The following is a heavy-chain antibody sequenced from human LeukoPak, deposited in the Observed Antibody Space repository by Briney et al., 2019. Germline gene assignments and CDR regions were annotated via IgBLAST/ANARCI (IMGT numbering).Heavy chain of an antibody. D-gene: IGHD1-26*01. CDR2: IYTSGST. Sequence: SQTLSLTCTVSGGSISSGSYYWSSIRQPAGKGREWSGRIYTSGSTNYNPSLKSRVTISVDTSKNQFSLKLSSVTAADTALYYCAGWADSGSYGAFDMWGQGTMVTVSS. V-gene: IGHV4-61*02. J-gene: IGHJ3*02. CDR1: GGSISSGSYY. CDR3: AGWADSGSYGAFDM.